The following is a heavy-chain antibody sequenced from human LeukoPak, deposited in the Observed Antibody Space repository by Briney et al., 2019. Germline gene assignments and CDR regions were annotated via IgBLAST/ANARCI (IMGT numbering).Heavy chain of an antibody. V-gene: IGHV3-30-3*01. CDR1: GFTFSSYA. Sequence: GGSLRLSCAASGFTFSSYAMHWVRQAPGKGLEWVAVISYDGSNKYYADSVKGRFTISRDNSKNTLYLQMNSLRAEDTAVYYCARMSYSSSLGYWGQGTLVTSPQ. J-gene: IGHJ4*02. CDR2: ISYDGSNK. D-gene: IGHD6-6*01. CDR3: ARMSYSSSLGY.